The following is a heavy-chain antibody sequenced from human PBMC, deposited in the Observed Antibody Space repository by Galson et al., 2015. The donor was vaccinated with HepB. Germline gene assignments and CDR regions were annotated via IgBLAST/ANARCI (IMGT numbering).Heavy chain of an antibody. CDR1: GSTFTSYV. V-gene: IGHV1-18*04. D-gene: IGHD6-25*01. CDR3: ARGGTGSDY. J-gene: IGHJ4*02. Sequence: SVTVSCKASGSTFTSYVISWVRQAPGQGLEWLGRISGYNGHTNYAQNLQTKVTMTTDTSTSTAYLELRRLKSDDTAIYYCARGGTGSDYWGQGTLVTVSS. CDR2: ISGYNGHT.